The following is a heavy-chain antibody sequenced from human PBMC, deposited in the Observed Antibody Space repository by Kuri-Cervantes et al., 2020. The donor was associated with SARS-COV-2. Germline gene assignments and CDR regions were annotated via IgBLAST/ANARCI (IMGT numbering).Heavy chain of an antibody. D-gene: IGHD2-21*01. CDR3: ARVGVVIAIPDY. J-gene: IGHJ4*02. CDR2: IYYSGST. CDR1: GGSISSSYY. Sequence: ESLKISCTVSGGSISSSYYWGWIRQPPGKGLEWIGSIYYSGSTYYNPSLKSRVTISVDTSKNQFSLKLSSVTAADTAVYYCARVGVVIAIPDYRGQGTLVTVSS. V-gene: IGHV4-39*07.